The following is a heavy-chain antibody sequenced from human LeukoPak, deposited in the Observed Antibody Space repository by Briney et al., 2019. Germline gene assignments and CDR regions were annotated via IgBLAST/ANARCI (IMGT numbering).Heavy chain of an antibody. D-gene: IGHD5-12*01. CDR2: VHTSGST. CDR1: GGSSSSYY. Sequence: PSETLSLTCTVSGGSSSSYYWTWIRQPPGKGLEWIGCVHTSGSTDYNPSLKNRVTMSVDVSKNQFSLRLSSVTAADTAVYYCARTAYSGYDYGLDYWGQGTLVTVSS. CDR3: ARTAYSGYDYGLDY. J-gene: IGHJ4*02. V-gene: IGHV4-4*09.